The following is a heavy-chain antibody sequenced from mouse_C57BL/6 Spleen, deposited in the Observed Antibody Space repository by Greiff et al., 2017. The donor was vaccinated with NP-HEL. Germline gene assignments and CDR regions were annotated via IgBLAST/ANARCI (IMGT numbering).Heavy chain of an antibody. CDR2: IDPENGDT. J-gene: IGHJ3*01. D-gene: IGHD2-2*01. V-gene: IGHV14-4*01. CDR3: TTGLPY. CDR1: GYTFTSYW. Sequence: EVKLQQPVAELVMPGASVKLSCKASGYTFTSYWMHWVKQRPGQGLEWIGEIDPENGDTEYASKFQGKATITADTSSNTAYLQLSSLTSEDTAVYYCTTGLPYWGQGTLVTVSA.